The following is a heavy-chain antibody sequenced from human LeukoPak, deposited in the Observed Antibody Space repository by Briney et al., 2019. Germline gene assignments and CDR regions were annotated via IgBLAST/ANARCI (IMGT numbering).Heavy chain of an antibody. CDR1: GGSISRGSYY. Sequence: PSETLSLTCTVSGGSISRGSYYWSWIRQPAGRGLEWMGRIYTSGSTNYNPSLKSRVTISVDTSKNQFSLKLSSVTAADTAVYYCARGGSSGWYGLVLIWGQGTMVTVSS. J-gene: IGHJ3*02. CDR3: ARGGSSGWYGLVLI. D-gene: IGHD6-19*01. CDR2: IYTSGST. V-gene: IGHV4-61*02.